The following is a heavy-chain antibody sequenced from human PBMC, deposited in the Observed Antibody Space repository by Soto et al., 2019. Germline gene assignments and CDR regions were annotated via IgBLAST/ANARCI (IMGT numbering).Heavy chain of an antibody. D-gene: IGHD2-8*01. CDR3: ARGGYCTNGVCSNYYYYGMDV. Sequence: EVQLLESGGGLVQPGGSLRLSCAASGFTFSSYAMSWVRQAPGKGLEWVSAISGSGGSTYYADSVKGRFTISRDNSKNTLYLQMNSLRAEDTAVYYCARGGYCTNGVCSNYYYYGMDVWGQGTTVTVSS. J-gene: IGHJ6*02. CDR2: ISGSGGST. CDR1: GFTFSSYA. V-gene: IGHV3-23*01.